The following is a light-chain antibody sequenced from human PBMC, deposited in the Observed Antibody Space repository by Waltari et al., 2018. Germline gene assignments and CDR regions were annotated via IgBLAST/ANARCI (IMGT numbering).Light chain of an antibody. CDR2: AAS. CDR1: ESVTNDY. CDR3: QQYGSLPWT. V-gene: IGKV3-20*01. J-gene: IGKJ1*01. Sequence: VLTQSSGALSLSPGERATLSCRASESVTNDYLDWYQQKPGQAPRLLSYAASIRATGTPDRFSGSGSGTDFTITITILEPEDSAVYHCQQYGSLPWTFGQGTMVDMK.